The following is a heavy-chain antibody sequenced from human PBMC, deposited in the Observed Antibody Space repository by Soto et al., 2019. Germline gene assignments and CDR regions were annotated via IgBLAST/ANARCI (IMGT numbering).Heavy chain of an antibody. Sequence: QFTLKESGPGLVKPTETLTLTCTVSGFSLSNSRLGVGWIRQPPGKALEWLADIFSNDDKFYSTSLQSRLTDSQGTSESQVVLTMTNMDPVDTATYYCARAILRRVYCGSEGCYDLDYWGHGALVTVSS. V-gene: IGHV2-26*01. CDR3: ARAILRRVYCGSEGCYDLDY. J-gene: IGHJ4*01. CDR1: GFSLSNSRLG. CDR2: IFSNDDK. D-gene: IGHD2-2*01.